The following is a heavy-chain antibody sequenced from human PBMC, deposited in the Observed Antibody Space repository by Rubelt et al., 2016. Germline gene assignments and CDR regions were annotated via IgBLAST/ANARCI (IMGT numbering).Heavy chain of an antibody. CDR3: ARLVDVVVAATLVSQVIGYFDY. CDR2: IYYSGST. V-gene: IGHV4-34*01. CDR1: GGSFSGYY. J-gene: IGHJ4*02. D-gene: IGHD2-15*01. Sequence: WGAGLLKPSETLSLTCAVYGGSFSGYYWGWIRQPPGKGLEWIGSIYYSGSTYYNPSLKSRVTISVDTSKNQFSLKLSSVTAADTAVYYCARLVDVVVAATLVSQVIGYFDYWGQGTLVTVSS.